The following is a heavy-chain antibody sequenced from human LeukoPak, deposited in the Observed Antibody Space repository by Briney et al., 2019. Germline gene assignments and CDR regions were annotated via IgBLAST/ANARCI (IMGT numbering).Heavy chain of an antibody. CDR1: GGSISSYY. CDR2: ISYTRST. D-gene: IGHD3-16*02. Sequence: SETLSLTCTVSGGSISSYYWSWIWKPPGKGQELNAHISYTRSTNSNPTLKSRVTVSIDTSKNQLSIKLSSANAADKAVYYCARGHYVWGSYPPFDYWGQGTLVTVSS. CDR3: ARGHYVWGSYPPFDY. V-gene: IGHV4-59*01. J-gene: IGHJ4*02.